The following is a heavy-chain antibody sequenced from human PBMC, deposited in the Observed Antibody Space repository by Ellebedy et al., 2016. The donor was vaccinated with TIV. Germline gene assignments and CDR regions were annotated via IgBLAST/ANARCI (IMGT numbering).Heavy chain of an antibody. V-gene: IGHV4-34*01. Sequence: SKTLSLTCAVYGGSFSGYYWSWVRQPPGKGPEWIGEVNQSGRTNYHPSLKSRVTISVDTSKNQFSLRLSSVTAADTAVYYCAEGRSGWYYFDYWGQGTLVTVSS. CDR1: GGSFSGYY. J-gene: IGHJ4*02. D-gene: IGHD6-19*01. CDR3: AEGRSGWYYFDY. CDR2: VNQSGRT.